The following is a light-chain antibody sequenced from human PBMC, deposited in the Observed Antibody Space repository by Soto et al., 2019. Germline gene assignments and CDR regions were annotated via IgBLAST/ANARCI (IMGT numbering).Light chain of an antibody. V-gene: IGKV2-30*01. Sequence: EVVMTQTQLSLPVTLGQPASISCRSSQSLVSTDGNTYLNWFQHRPGQSPRRLIYKVSVRNSGVPDRFSGSGSGTDFTLEISRVEAEDVGIYYCMQGTLRPPTFGQGSKADI. CDR1: QSLVSTDGNTY. CDR3: MQGTLRPPT. J-gene: IGKJ1*01. CDR2: KVS.